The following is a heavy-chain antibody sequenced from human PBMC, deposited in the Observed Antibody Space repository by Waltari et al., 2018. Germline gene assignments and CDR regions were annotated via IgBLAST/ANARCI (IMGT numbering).Heavy chain of an antibody. Sequence: QVQLVESGGGLVKPGGSLRLSCAASGFTFNDYYMSWIRQAPGKGLEWVSYISSTSTFTKYADSVKGRFTISRDNAKNSLYLQMNSLRAEDTAVYYCARRTVTKAPYYYYLDVWGKGTTVTVSS. CDR3: ARRTVTKAPYYYYLDV. CDR1: GFTFNDYY. V-gene: IGHV3-11*05. D-gene: IGHD4-17*01. J-gene: IGHJ6*03. CDR2: ISSTSTFT.